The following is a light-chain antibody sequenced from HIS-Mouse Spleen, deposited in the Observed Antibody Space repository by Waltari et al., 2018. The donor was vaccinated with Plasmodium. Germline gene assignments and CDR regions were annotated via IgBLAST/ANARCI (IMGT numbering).Light chain of an antibody. J-gene: IGLJ2*01. CDR2: DDS. CDR3: QVWDSSSDHPV. Sequence: SYVLTQPPSVSVAPGQTARFTCGGNNIGSKSVHWYQQKAGQAPVLVVYDDSDRPSGFPERFSGSNSGNTATLTISRVEAGDEADYYCQVWDSSSDHPVFGGGTKLTVL. V-gene: IGLV3-21*02. CDR1: NIGSKS.